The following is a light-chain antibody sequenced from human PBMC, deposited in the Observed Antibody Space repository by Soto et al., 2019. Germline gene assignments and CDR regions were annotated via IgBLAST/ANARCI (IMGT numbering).Light chain of an antibody. CDR1: QGISRS. CDR3: HQYNSWPPET. V-gene: IGKV3-15*01. J-gene: IGKJ2*01. Sequence: EIVLTQSPAILSVSPGETATLSCRASQGISRSLAWYQQKPGHAPRLLISDASTRATGIPARFSGIGSGTEFILPISSLQSEDFALYYCHQYNSWPPETVGQATKMDNK. CDR2: DAS.